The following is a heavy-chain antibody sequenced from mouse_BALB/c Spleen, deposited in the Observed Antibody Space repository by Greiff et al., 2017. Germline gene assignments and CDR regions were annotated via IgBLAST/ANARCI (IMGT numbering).Heavy chain of an antibody. V-gene: IGHV5-6-5*01. J-gene: IGHJ2*01. D-gene: IGHD2-4*01. CDR1: GFTFSSYA. CDR2: ISSGGST. Sequence: EVKLVESGGGLVKPGGSLKLSCAASGFTFSSYAMSWVRQTPEKRLEWVASISSGGSTYYPDSVKGRFTISRDNARNILYLQMSSLRSEDTAMYYCARGPMITTFFDYWGQGTTLTVSS. CDR3: ARGPMITTFFDY.